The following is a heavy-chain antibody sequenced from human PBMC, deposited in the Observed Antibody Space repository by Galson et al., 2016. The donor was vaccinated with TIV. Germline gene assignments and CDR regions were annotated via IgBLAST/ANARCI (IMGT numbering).Heavy chain of an antibody. V-gene: IGHV3-74*01. CDR2: IKSDGSST. CDR3: AKAKSIFGVVPHRAFDV. J-gene: IGHJ3*01. CDR1: GFTFSNYW. Sequence: SLRLSCAASGFTFSNYWMHWVRQAPGKGLVWVSRIKSDGSSTNYADSVKGRFIISRDNAKNSLYLQMNSLRGEDTALYYCAKAKSIFGVVPHRAFDVWGQGTTVTVSS. D-gene: IGHD3-3*01.